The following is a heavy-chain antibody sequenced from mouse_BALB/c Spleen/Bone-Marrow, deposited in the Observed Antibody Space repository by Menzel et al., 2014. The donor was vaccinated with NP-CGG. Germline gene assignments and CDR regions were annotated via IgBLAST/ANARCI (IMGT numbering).Heavy chain of an antibody. D-gene: IGHD1-1*01. Sequence: EVQVVESGGGLVQPGGSLKLSCAASGFDFSGYWMSWVRQAPGKGLEWIGEINPDSSTINYTPSLKDKFIISRDNAKNTLYLQMSKVRSEDTALYYCARLYYYGNFAYWGQGTTLTVSS. CDR3: ARLYYYGNFAY. CDR1: GFDFSGYW. CDR2: INPDSSTI. V-gene: IGHV4-1*02. J-gene: IGHJ2*01.